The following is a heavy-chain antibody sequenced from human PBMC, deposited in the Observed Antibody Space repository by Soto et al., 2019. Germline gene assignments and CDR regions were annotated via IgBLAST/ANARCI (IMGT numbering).Heavy chain of an antibody. J-gene: IGHJ4*02. CDR1: GFTFSSYA. Sequence: GGSLRLSCAASGSASGFTFSSYAMGWVRQAPGKGLEWVSAISGSGGSTYYSDSVKGRFTISRDNSKNTLYLQMNSLRAEDTAVYYCAKGPYSSGWFFFDYWGQGTLVTVSS. V-gene: IGHV3-23*01. CDR2: ISGSGGST. CDR3: AKGPYSSGWFFFDY. D-gene: IGHD6-13*01.